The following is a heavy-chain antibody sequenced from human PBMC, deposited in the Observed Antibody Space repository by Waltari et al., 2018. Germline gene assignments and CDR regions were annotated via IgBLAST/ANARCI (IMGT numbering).Heavy chain of an antibody. CDR3: ARLYDYIWGSYPPGAFDI. J-gene: IGHJ3*02. CDR1: GYSISSGYY. V-gene: IGHV4-38-2*01. Sequence: QVQLQESGPGLVKPSETLSLTCAVSGYSISSGYYWGWIRQPPGKGLEWIGSIYHSGSTYYNPSLKSRVTISVDTSKNQFSLKLSSVTAADTAVYYCARLYDYIWGSYPPGAFDIWGQGTKVTVSS. CDR2: IYHSGST. D-gene: IGHD3-16*02.